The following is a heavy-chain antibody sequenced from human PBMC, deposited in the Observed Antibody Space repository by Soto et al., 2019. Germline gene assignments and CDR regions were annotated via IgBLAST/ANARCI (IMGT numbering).Heavy chain of an antibody. Sequence: GGSLRLSCAASGFTFSSYGMHWVRQAPGKGLEWVAVISYDGSNKYYADSVKGRFTISRDNSKNTLYLQMNSLRAEDTAVYYCAKDPRYDSSGYYYYYYYGMDVWGQGTTVTVSS. V-gene: IGHV3-30*18. CDR2: ISYDGSNK. D-gene: IGHD3-22*01. CDR3: AKDPRYDSSGYYYYYYYGMDV. CDR1: GFTFSSYG. J-gene: IGHJ6*02.